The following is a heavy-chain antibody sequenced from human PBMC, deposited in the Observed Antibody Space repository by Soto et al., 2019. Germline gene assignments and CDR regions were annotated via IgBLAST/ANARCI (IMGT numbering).Heavy chain of an antibody. CDR1: GFTFSSYS. D-gene: IGHD2-2*01. Sequence: EVQLVESGGGLVKPGGSLRLSCAASGFTFSSYSMNWVRQAPGKGLEWVSSISSSSSYIYYADSVKGRFTISRDNAKNSLYLQMNSLRAEDTAVYDCARGRMGYCSSTSCPSRAFDIWGQGTMVTVSS. CDR2: ISSSSSYI. J-gene: IGHJ3*02. CDR3: ARGRMGYCSSTSCPSRAFDI. V-gene: IGHV3-21*01.